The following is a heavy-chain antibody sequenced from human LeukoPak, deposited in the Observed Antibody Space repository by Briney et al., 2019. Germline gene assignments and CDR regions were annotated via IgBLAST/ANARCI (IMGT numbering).Heavy chain of an antibody. J-gene: IGHJ4*02. CDR1: GGSISSYY. CDR2: IYYDGSS. V-gene: IGHV4-59*12. CDR3: ARGGLRYFDWLSTYYFDY. Sequence: SETLSLTCTVSGGSISSYYWSWIRQPPGKGLEWIGYIYYDGSSNYNPSLKSRVTISIDTSKNQLSLKLTSVTAADTAVYYCARGGLRYFDWLSTYYFDYWGQGTLVTVSS. D-gene: IGHD3-9*01.